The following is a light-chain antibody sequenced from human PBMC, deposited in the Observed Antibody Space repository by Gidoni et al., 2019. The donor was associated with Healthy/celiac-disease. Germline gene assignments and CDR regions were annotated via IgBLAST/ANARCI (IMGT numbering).Light chain of an antibody. V-gene: IGLV1-40*01. CDR3: QSYDSSLSGHWV. Sequence: QYVPTQPPSVSGAPGQRVTIPCTGSSSNIGAGYDVHWYQPLPGTAPKLLISGNSNRPSGVPDRFSGSKSGTSASLAITGLQAEDEADYYCQSYDSSLSGHWVFGGGTKLTVL. J-gene: IGLJ3*02. CDR2: GNS. CDR1: SSNIGAGYD.